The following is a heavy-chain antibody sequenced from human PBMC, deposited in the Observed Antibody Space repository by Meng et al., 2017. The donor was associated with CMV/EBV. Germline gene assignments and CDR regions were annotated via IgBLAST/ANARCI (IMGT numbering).Heavy chain of an antibody. Sequence: GESLKISCAASGFTVSSNYMSWVRQAPGKGLEWVSVIYSGGSTYYPDSVKGRFTISRDNSKNTLYLQMNSLRAEDTAVYYCARDGQWLGSVYWGQGTLVTVSS. V-gene: IGHV3-53*01. CDR1: GFTVSSNY. J-gene: IGHJ4*02. CDR2: IYSGGST. CDR3: ARDGQWLGSVY. D-gene: IGHD6-19*01.